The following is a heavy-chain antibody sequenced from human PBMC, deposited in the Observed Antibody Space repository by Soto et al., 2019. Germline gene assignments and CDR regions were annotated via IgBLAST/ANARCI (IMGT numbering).Heavy chain of an antibody. CDR1: GLTFSDYG. CDR3: ATSTATDAFDI. V-gene: IGHV3-33*01. J-gene: IGHJ3*02. CDR2: VRDDGSRT. Sequence: QVEMVASGGGVVQPGRPLRLSCAVSGLTFSDYGMHWVRQAPARGPEWVALVRDDGSRTYYAASVRGRFTISRDNSKNIFYLQMSGLSAAETAMYYCATSTATDAFDIWGQGTMVTVSS.